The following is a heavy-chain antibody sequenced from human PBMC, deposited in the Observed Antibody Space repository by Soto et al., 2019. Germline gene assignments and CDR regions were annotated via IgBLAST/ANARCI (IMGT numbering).Heavy chain of an antibody. CDR3: AKTPGVEKTGYPIFYFDF. CDR1: GFIFNDYA. J-gene: IGHJ4*02. Sequence: PGGSLRLSCVASGFIFNDYAMSWVRQAPGKGLEWVSGITDTGGRTLYADSVKGRFTVSRDRNTLFLHMGSLRAEDTAIYYCAKTPGVEKTGYPIFYFDFWGQGALVTVSS. D-gene: IGHD3-9*01. V-gene: IGHV3-23*01. CDR2: ITDTGGRT.